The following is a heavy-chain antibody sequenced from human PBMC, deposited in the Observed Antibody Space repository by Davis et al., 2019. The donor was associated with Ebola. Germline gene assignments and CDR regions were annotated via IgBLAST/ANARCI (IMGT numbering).Heavy chain of an antibody. D-gene: IGHD6-6*01. Sequence: MPSETLSLTCALSGGSFSAYHWSWVRQAPGKGLEWIGSIYYSGSTYYNPSLKSRVTISVDTSKNQFSLKLSSVTAADTAVYYCARLRRGSSVDYWGQGTLVTVSS. CDR3: ARLRRGSSVDY. CDR2: IYYSGST. CDR1: GGSFSAYH. J-gene: IGHJ4*02. V-gene: IGHV4-39*01.